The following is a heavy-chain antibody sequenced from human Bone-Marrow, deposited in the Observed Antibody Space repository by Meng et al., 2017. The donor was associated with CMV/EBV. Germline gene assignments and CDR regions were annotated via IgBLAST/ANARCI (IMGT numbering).Heavy chain of an antibody. CDR3: AGGVVPAAIEAVDYYGMDV. D-gene: IGHD2-2*01. V-gene: IGHV1-69*05. CDR2: IIPIFGTA. CDR1: GGTFSSYA. Sequence: SVKVSCKASGGTFSSYAISWVRQAPGQGLEWMGGIIPIFGTANYAQKFQGRVTITTDESTSTAYMELSSLRSEDTAVYYCAGGVVPAAIEAVDYYGMDVWGQGPTVTVSS. J-gene: IGHJ6*02.